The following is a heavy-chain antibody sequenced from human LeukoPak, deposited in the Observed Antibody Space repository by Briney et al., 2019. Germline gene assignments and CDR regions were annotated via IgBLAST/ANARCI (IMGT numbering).Heavy chain of an antibody. CDR2: INPRSGGR. V-gene: IGHV1-2*02. Sequence: ASVKVSCKASEYTFIGYYIHWVRQAPGQGLEWMGWINPRSGGRNYAQKFQGRVSLTRDTSIKTAYMELSRLTLDDTAVYYCARDITDGWLDPWGQGTLVTVSS. D-gene: IGHD1-14*01. J-gene: IGHJ5*02. CDR1: EYTFIGYY. CDR3: ARDITDGWLDP.